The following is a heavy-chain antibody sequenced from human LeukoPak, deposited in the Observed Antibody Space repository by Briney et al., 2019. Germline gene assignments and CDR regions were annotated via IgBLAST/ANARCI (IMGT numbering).Heavy chain of an antibody. J-gene: IGHJ5*02. CDR2: IVVGSGNT. CDR1: GFTFTSSA. D-gene: IGHD2-2*02. CDR3: ARGDIVVLPAGIPHNWFDP. V-gene: IGHV1-58*02. Sequence: SVKVSCKASGFTFTSSAMQWVRQARGQRLEWIGWIVVGSGNTNYAQKFQERVTITRDTSISTAYMELSRLGSDDTAVYYCARGDIVVLPAGIPHNWFDPWGQGTLVTVSS.